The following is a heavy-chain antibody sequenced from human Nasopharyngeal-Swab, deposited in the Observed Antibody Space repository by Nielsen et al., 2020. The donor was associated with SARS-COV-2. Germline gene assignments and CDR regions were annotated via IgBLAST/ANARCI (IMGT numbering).Heavy chain of an antibody. CDR1: GGTFSSYA. CDR3: ARGATWVTVVTRRAFDI. J-gene: IGHJ3*02. Sequence: SVKVSCKASGGTFSSYAISRVRQAPGQGLEWMGRIIPILGIANYAQKFQGRVTITADKSTSTAYMELSSLRSEDPAVSYCARGATWVTVVTRRAFDIWGQGTMVTVSS. CDR2: IIPILGIA. D-gene: IGHD4-23*01. V-gene: IGHV1-69*04.